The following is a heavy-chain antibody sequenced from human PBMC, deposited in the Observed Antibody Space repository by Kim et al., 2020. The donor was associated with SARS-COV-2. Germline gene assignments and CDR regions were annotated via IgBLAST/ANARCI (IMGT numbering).Heavy chain of an antibody. CDR3: ARDSIRDSSGYYSRDY. Sequence: SVKVSCKASGGTFSSYAISWVRQAPGQGLEWMGRIIPILGIANYAQKFQGRVTITADKSTSTAYMELSSLRSEDTAVYYCARDSIRDSSGYYSRDYWGQGTLVTVSS. CDR2: IIPILGIA. J-gene: IGHJ4*02. CDR1: GGTFSSYA. D-gene: IGHD3-22*01. V-gene: IGHV1-69*04.